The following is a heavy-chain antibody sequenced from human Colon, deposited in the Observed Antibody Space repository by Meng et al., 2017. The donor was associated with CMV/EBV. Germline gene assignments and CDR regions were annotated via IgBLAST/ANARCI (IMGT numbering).Heavy chain of an antibody. J-gene: IGHJ4*02. D-gene: IGHD2-15*01. V-gene: IGHV3-30*02. CDR1: GFTFSDYG. Sequence: GGSLRLSCTASGFTFSDYGMHWVRQTPGTGLEWVAYVRYVVTTKYYADSVKGRFTISKDNSRNTMYLQMDSLRPDDTGVYYCAKDIGTWTRGYYFDYWGQGALVTVSS. CDR3: AKDIGTWTRGYYFDY. CDR2: VRYVVTTK.